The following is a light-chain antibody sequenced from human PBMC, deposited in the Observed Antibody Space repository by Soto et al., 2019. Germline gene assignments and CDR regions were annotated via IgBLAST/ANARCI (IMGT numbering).Light chain of an antibody. CDR2: VNNDGSH. CDR1: SGHRSYA. J-gene: IGLJ2*01. Sequence: QLVLTQSPSASASLGASVKLTCTLSSGHRSYAIAWHQQQAEKGPRFLMKVNNDGSHFKGDGIPDRFSGSSSGAERYLTISSLQSEDEADYYCQTWGTGIQVFGGGTQLTVL. CDR3: QTWGTGIQV. V-gene: IGLV4-69*01.